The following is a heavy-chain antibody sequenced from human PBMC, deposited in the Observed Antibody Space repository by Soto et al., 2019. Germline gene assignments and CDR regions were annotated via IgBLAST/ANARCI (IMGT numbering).Heavy chain of an antibody. J-gene: IGHJ4*02. V-gene: IGHV3-23*01. CDR3: AKDKERGGYDSDFDS. D-gene: IGHD3-3*01. Sequence: EVQLLESGGGLIQPGGSLRLSCAASVFTLGTYGMGWFRQAPGKGLEWVSTITGGNTYYAVSVKGRFTISRDNSKNTLYLQMSNLRAEDTALYYCAKDKERGGYDSDFDSWGQGTLVTVSS. CDR1: VFTLGTYG. CDR2: ITGGNT.